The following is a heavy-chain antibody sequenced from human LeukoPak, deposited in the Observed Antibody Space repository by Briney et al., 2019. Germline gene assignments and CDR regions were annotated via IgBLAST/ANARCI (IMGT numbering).Heavy chain of an antibody. CDR3: ARGHFGVVLDY. D-gene: IGHD3-3*01. J-gene: IGHJ4*02. CDR2: IRGDSTET. V-gene: IGHV3-21*01. Sequence: GGCLRLSCAGSGFTSSSYSMISVRQAPGKGLEWDSSIRGDSTETRHAGSLMGRFTISRANAKKSLYLQMNSLRAEDTAVYYCARGHFGVVLDYWGQETLVTISS. CDR1: GFTSSSYS.